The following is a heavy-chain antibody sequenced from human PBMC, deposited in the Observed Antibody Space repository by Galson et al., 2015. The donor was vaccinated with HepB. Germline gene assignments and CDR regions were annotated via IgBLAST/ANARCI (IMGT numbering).Heavy chain of an antibody. D-gene: IGHD4-17*01. CDR1: GFTFSRYA. CDR3: ATRTLTTVTPREFDY. Sequence: LRLSCAASGFTFSRYAMHWVRQAPGKGLEWVAGIGASGAGTHYADSVKGRFTISSDNSKNTLFLQMNSLRAEDTAVYYCATRTLTTVTPREFDYWGQGTQVTVSS. J-gene: IGHJ4*02. V-gene: IGHV3-23*01. CDR2: IGASGAGT.